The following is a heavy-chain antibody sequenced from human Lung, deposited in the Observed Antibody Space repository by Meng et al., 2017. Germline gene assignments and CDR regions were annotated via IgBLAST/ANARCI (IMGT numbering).Heavy chain of an antibody. CDR1: GGSISSSNYY. J-gene: IGHJ2*01. CDR3: ARGQKGYFDL. Sequence: QVQLQGSAPGRVMPSQTLSRTCTVSGGSISSSNYYWSWIRQPPGKGLEWSGHIYNSGSTYYNPSLKSRITISVDTSKNQFSLKLSSVTAADTAVYYCARGQKGYFDLWGRGTLVTVSS. CDR2: IYNSGST. V-gene: IGHV4-30-4*01.